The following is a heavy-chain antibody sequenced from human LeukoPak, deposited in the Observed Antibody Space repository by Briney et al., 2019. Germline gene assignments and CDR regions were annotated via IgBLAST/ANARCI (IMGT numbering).Heavy chain of an antibody. D-gene: IGHD6-13*01. Sequence: PGGSLRLSCAASGFAFSSYAMSWVRQAPGKGLEWVSAISGSGGSTYYADSVKGRFTISRDNSKNTLYLQMNSLRAEDTAVYYCAKGLEYSSSWLDAFDIWGQGTMVTVSS. CDR3: AKGLEYSSSWLDAFDI. V-gene: IGHV3-23*01. CDR1: GFAFSSYA. J-gene: IGHJ3*02. CDR2: ISGSGGST.